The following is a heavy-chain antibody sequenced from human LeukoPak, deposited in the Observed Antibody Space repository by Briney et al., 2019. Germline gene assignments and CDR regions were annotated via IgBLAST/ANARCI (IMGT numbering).Heavy chain of an antibody. D-gene: IGHD1-14*01. J-gene: IGHJ4*02. CDR3: ARRVRSADHRCDF. V-gene: IGHV4-34*01. Sequence: PSETLSLTCAVYGGSFTIYSWTWIRQSPGKGLEWIGEINHSGNTNHNPSLKSRVTISVDTSKNQFSLQVTSVTAADTAVYYCARRVRSADHRCDFWGRGTLVTVSS. CDR2: INHSGNT. CDR1: GGSFTIYS.